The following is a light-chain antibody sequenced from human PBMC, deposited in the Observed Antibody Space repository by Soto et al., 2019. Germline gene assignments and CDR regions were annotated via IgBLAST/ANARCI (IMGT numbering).Light chain of an antibody. Sequence: DIQMTQSPSSLSASVGDRVTITCQASQDISNYLNWYQQKPGKAPKLLIYAASNLETGVPSRLSGSGSGTDFTFTISSLQPEDIATYYYQQYDNLPLTFGPGTKVDIK. CDR3: QQYDNLPLT. CDR2: AAS. CDR1: QDISNY. V-gene: IGKV1-33*01. J-gene: IGKJ3*01.